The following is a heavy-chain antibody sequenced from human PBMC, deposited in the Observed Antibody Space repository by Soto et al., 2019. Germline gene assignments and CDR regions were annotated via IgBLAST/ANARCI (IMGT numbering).Heavy chain of an antibody. CDR3: ASERGYSYGGRHPYYGMDV. CDR2: VRSTAYGETT. V-gene: IGHV3-72*01. Sequence: GGSLRLSCAASGFTFSDYYMSWIRQAPGKGLEWVGIVRSTAYGETTEYAASVRGRFTISRDNSKNALYLQMNSLRAEDTAVYYCASERGYSYGGRHPYYGMDVWGQGTTVTVSS. J-gene: IGHJ6*02. D-gene: IGHD5-18*01. CDR1: GFTFSDYY.